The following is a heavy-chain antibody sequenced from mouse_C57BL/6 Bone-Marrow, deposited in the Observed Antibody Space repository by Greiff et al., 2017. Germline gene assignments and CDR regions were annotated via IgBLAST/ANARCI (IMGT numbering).Heavy chain of an antibody. D-gene: IGHD2-2*01. V-gene: IGHV1-81*01. Sequence: VQLQQSGAELARPGASVKLSCKASGYTFTSYGISWVKQRTGQGLEWIGEIYPRSGNTYYNEKFKGKATLTADKSSSTAYMELSSLTSEDAAVYFCARWGGNDGFAYWGQGTLVTVSA. CDR1: GYTFTSYG. CDR2: IYPRSGNT. CDR3: ARWGGNDGFAY. J-gene: IGHJ3*01.